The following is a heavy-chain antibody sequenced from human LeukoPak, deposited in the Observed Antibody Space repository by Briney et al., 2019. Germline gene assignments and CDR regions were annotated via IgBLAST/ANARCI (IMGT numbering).Heavy chain of an antibody. CDR3: ARIEYSYGGHIDY. J-gene: IGHJ4*02. CDR1: GYTFTDYY. CDR2: IIPNSGGA. V-gene: IGHV1-2*02. Sequence: GASVKVSCKASGYTFTDYYIHWLRQAPGQGIEWMGWIIPNSGGAYYAQKFQGRVTMTRDTSTSTAYRELSSLRSDDTAVYYCARIEYSYGGHIDYWGQGTLVTVS. D-gene: IGHD5-18*01.